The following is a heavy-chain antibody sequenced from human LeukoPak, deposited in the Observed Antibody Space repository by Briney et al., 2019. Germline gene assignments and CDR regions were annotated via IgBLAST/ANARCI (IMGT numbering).Heavy chain of an antibody. Sequence: ASVKVSCKASGYTFTSYGISWVRQAPGQGLEWMGWISAYNGNTSYAQKFQGRVTMTRDTSTSTVYMELSSLRSEDTAVYYCATILVGATYFDYWGQGTLVTVSS. CDR1: GYTFTSYG. V-gene: IGHV1-18*01. CDR3: ATILVGATYFDY. J-gene: IGHJ4*02. D-gene: IGHD1-26*01. CDR2: ISAYNGNT.